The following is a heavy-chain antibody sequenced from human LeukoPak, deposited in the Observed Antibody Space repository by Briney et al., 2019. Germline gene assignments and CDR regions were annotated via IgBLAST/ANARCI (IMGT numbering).Heavy chain of an antibody. CDR3: AXXXXXSSXYXPNDFDY. CDR1: RYTFTGYY. V-gene: IGHV1-2*02. CDR2: INPNSGAT. J-gene: IGHJ4*02. D-gene: IGHD3-22*01. Sequence: ASVKVSCKASRYTFTGYYMHWVRQAPGQGLEWMGWINPNSGATNYVQKFQGRVTMTRDTSINTAYMELSRLRSDDPAVYNCAXXXXXSSXYXPNDFDYWGXGTLVTVSS.